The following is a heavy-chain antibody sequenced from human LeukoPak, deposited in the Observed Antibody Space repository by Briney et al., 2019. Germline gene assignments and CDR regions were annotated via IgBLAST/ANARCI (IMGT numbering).Heavy chain of an antibody. Sequence: PGRSLRLSCAASGFTFDDYAMHWVRQAPGKGLEWVSGISWNSGSIGYADSVKGRFTISRDNAKNSLYLQMNSLRAEDMALYYCAKDISSSPRYVDVWGKGTTVTVSS. CDR3: AKDISSSPRYVDV. CDR1: GFTFDDYA. CDR2: ISWNSGSI. J-gene: IGHJ6*03. V-gene: IGHV3-9*03. D-gene: IGHD6-13*01.